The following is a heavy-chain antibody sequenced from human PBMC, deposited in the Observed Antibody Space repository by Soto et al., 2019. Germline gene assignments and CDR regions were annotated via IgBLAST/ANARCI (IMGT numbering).Heavy chain of an antibody. V-gene: IGHV1-18*01. CDR2: ISAYNGNT. Sequence: QVKLVQSGSEVKKPGASVKVSCKASGYTFTNYGMSWVRQAPGQGLEWMGGISAYNGNTNHAQNFQGRVTMTTDTSTITAYMELRSLRSDDTAVYYCARCYCSVGSCYSCWHFDLWGRGALVTVSS. CDR1: GYTFTNYG. CDR3: ARCYCSVGSCYSCWHFDL. J-gene: IGHJ2*01. D-gene: IGHD2-15*01.